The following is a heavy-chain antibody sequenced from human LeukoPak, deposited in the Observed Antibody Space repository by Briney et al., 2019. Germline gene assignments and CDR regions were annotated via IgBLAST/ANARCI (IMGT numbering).Heavy chain of an antibody. CDR1: GGPISRGAYY. CDR3: AREAWAGTLSGWFDP. J-gene: IGHJ5*02. V-gene: IGHV4-31*03. D-gene: IGHD1-7*01. Sequence: PSKTLSLTCSVSGGPISRGAYYWSWVRQLPGKGLEWIVYIFSSGSTSYNPSLRSRVTVSFYTSKNQFFLNLSSVTAADTAVYYCAREAWAGTLSGWFDPWGQGTLVTVSS. CDR2: IFSSGST.